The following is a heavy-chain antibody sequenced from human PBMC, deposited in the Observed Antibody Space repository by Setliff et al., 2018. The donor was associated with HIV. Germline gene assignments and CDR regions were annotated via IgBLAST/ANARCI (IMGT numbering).Heavy chain of an antibody. Sequence: GGSLRLSCAASGFTFSSYGMHWVRQAPGKGLEWVAFIRLDGSNKYYADSVKGRFTISRDNSKNTLYVQMNSLRAEDTAVYYCAKSFNSGPTNWNIDVWGTGTTVTVSS. CDR2: IRLDGSNK. J-gene: IGHJ6*03. D-gene: IGHD1-20*01. CDR1: GFTFSSYG. CDR3: AKSFNSGPTNWNIDV. V-gene: IGHV3-30*02.